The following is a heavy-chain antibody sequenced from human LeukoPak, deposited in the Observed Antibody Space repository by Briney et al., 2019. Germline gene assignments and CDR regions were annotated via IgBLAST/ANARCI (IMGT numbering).Heavy chain of an antibody. CDR3: ARYYDSSGLDAFDI. J-gene: IGHJ3*02. D-gene: IGHD3-22*01. Sequence: ASVKVSCKASGYTFTGYYMHRVRQAPGQGLEWMGRINPNSGGTNYAQTFQGRVTMTRDTSISTAYMELSRLRSDDTAVYYCARYYDSSGLDAFDIWGQGTMVTVSS. CDR2: INPNSGGT. V-gene: IGHV1-2*06. CDR1: GYTFTGYY.